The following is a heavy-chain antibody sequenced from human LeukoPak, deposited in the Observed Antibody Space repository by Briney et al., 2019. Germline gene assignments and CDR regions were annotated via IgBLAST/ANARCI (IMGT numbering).Heavy chain of an antibody. Sequence: PSETLSLTCAVYGGSFSGYYWSWIRQPPGKGLEWIGEINHSGSTNYNPSLKSRVTISVDTSKNQFSLKLSSVTAADTAVYYCAGGRGWFGELRKRWFDPWGQGTLVTVSS. D-gene: IGHD3-10*01. J-gene: IGHJ5*02. CDR2: INHSGST. CDR1: GGSFSGYY. CDR3: AGGRGWFGELRKRWFDP. V-gene: IGHV4-34*01.